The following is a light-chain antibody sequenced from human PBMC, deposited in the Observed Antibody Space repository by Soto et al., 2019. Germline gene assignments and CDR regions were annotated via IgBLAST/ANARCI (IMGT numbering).Light chain of an antibody. CDR2: DVS. Sequence: QSALTQPASVSGSPGQSITISCTGTSSDVGGYNYVSWYQQHPGKAPKLMIYDVSNRPSGVSNRFSGSKSGNTASLTISGLQAEDEADYYCSSYTSSSTEVFGGGTKVTGL. J-gene: IGLJ2*01. CDR3: SSYTSSSTEV. V-gene: IGLV2-14*01. CDR1: SSDVGGYNY.